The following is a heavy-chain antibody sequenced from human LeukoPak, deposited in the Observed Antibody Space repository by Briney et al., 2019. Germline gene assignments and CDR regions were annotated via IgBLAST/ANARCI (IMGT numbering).Heavy chain of an antibody. CDR1: GFTFRSYA. Sequence: GGSLRLSCVVSGFTFRSYAMGWVRQAPGKGLEWMGIIYPGDSDTRYSPSFQGQVTISADKSISTAYLQWSSLKASDTAMYYCARVRGEDYGDYVTAVGAFDIWGQGTMVTVSS. J-gene: IGHJ3*02. CDR2: IYPGDSDT. V-gene: IGHV5-51*01. D-gene: IGHD4-17*01. CDR3: ARVRGEDYGDYVTAVGAFDI.